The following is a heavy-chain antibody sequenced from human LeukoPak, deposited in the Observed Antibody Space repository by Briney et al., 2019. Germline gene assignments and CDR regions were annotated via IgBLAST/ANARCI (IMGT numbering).Heavy chain of an antibody. Sequence: PGGSLRLSCAASGFTFSSYGMHWVRQAPGRGLEWGAVIRYDGSNTYYGDSVEDRFTISRDNSEKTLYLQMNSLRVEDTAIYYCARDTQPHSGGFTALDYWGQGTLVTVSS. CDR3: ARDTQPHSGGFTALDY. D-gene: IGHD2-15*01. J-gene: IGHJ4*02. CDR1: GFTFSSYG. V-gene: IGHV3-33*01. CDR2: IRYDGSNT.